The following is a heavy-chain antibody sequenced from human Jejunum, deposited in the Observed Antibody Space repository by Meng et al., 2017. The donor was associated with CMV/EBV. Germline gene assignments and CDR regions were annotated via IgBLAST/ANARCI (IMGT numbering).Heavy chain of an antibody. V-gene: IGHV3-15*01. J-gene: IGHJ4*02. D-gene: IGHD1-1*01. CDR2: KSNGETT. Sequence: KSNGETTDYAAPVKGRFTISRDDSKNTLYLQMSSLKPEDTAVYYCAIDFPGVAYPFDNLGQGTLVSVSSGESSQPFPGGGFLFDNWGQGTLVTVSS. CDR3: AIDFPGVAYPFDNLGQGTLVSVSSGESSQPFPGGGFLFDN.